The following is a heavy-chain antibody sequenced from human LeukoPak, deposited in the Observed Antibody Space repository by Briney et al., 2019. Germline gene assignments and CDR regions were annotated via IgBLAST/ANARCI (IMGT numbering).Heavy chain of an antibody. V-gene: IGHV3-48*03. CDR3: ARSPPFDY. Sequence: GGSLRLSCAASGFTFSSYEMNWVRRAPGKGVEWVSYISSCGSTIYYADSVKGRFTISRDNAKNSLYLQMNSLRAEDTAVYYCARSPPFDYWGQGTLVTVSS. CDR2: ISSCGSTI. CDR1: GFTFSSYE. J-gene: IGHJ4*02.